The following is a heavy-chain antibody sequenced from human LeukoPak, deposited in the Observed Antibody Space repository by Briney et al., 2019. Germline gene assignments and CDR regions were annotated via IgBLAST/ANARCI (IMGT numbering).Heavy chain of an antibody. D-gene: IGHD3-9*01. V-gene: IGHV4-38-2*02. CDR1: GYSISSGYY. J-gene: IGHJ5*02. Sequence: SETLSLTCTVSGYSISSGYYWSWIRQPPGKGLEWIGEINHSGSTNYNPSLKSRVTISVDTSKNQFSLKLSSVTAADTAVYYCARKYDILTGYYESWFDPWGQGTLVTVSS. CDR3: ARKYDILTGYYESWFDP. CDR2: INHSGST.